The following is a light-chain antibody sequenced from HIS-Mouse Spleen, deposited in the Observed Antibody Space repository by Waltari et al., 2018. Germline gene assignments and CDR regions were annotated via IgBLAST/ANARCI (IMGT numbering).Light chain of an antibody. CDR2: GVS. J-gene: IGLJ2*01. CDR1: SSDVGGYNY. CDR3: SSYAGSNNLV. V-gene: IGLV2-8*01. Sequence: LTQPPSVSVSPGQTARITCSGTSSDVGGYNYVPGYQQHPGKAPKLMIYGVSKRPSGVPDRFSGSKSGNTASLTVSGLQAEDEADYYCSSYAGSNNLVFGGGTKLTVL.